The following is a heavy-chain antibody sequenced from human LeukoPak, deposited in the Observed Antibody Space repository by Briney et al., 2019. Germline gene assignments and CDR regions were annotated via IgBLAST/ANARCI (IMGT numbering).Heavy chain of an antibody. CDR1: GFTFSNYN. J-gene: IGHJ4*02. CDR3: AKGAPGYYDSSGYYNYFDY. D-gene: IGHD3-22*01. Sequence: PGGSLRLSCAASGFTFSNYNMNWVRQAPGKGLEWVSSIIISSSYIYYADSVKGRFTISRDNSKNSLYLQMNSLRTEDTALYYCAKGAPGYYDSSGYYNYFDYWGQGTLVTVSS. V-gene: IGHV3-21*04. CDR2: IIISSSYI.